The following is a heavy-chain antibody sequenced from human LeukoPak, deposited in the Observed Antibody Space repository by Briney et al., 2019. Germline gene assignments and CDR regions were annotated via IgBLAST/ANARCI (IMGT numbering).Heavy chain of an antibody. V-gene: IGHV4-61*05. CDR2: IFYTGKT. CDR3: TRVFDS. Sequence: SETLSLTCTVSGGSVSTSDFYWGWVRHPPGKDLEWIGDIFYTGKTNYNPSVKSRVTISLDMSTNQFSLKLTSVTAADTAVYYCTRVFDSWGQGTLVTVSP. CDR1: GGSVSTSDFY. J-gene: IGHJ4*02.